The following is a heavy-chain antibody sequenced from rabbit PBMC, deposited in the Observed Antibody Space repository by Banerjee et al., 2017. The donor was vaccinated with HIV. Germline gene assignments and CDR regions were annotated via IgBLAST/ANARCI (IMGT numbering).Heavy chain of an antibody. CDR1: GIDFSNYW. J-gene: IGHJ3*01. Sequence: QEQLKETGGDLVKPGTSLTLTCTASGIDFSNYWMSWVRQAPGKGLEWIACISTSSGRTIYASWAKGRFTISKTSSTTVTLQMTSLTAADTATYFCARGNNYGYAGYAYGTTRLDLWGPGTLVTVS. CDR2: ISTSSGRT. CDR3: ARGNNYGYAGYAYGTTRLDL. V-gene: IGHV1S45*01. D-gene: IGHD6-1*01.